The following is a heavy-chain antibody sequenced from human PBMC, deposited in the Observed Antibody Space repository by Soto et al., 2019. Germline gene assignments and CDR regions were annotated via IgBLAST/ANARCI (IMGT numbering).Heavy chain of an antibody. CDR1: GYTFTSYD. CDR2: MNPNSGNT. V-gene: IGHV1-8*01. D-gene: IGHD2-15*01. CDR3: ARGALYCSGGSCCSVSNWFDP. J-gene: IGHJ5*02. Sequence: QVQLVQSGAEVKKPGASVKVSCKASGYTFTSYDINWVRQATGQGLEWMGWMNPNSGNTGYAQKFQGRVTMTRNTSISTAYMVLSSVRSEDCAVYYCARGALYCSGGSCCSVSNWFDPLGQGTLVTVSS.